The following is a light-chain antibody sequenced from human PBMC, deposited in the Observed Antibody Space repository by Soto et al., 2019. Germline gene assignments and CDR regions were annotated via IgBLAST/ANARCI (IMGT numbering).Light chain of an antibody. V-gene: IGLV3-21*02. J-gene: IGLJ3*02. CDR1: NIGRKT. CDR2: DDS. CDR3: QVWDSSFDHPV. Sequence: SYELTQPPSVSVAPGQTARITCGGNNIGRKTVHWYQQRPGQAPVLVVYDDSDRPSGIPERFSGSNSGNTATLTISRVEAGDEADYSCQVWDSSFDHPVFGGGTTLTVL.